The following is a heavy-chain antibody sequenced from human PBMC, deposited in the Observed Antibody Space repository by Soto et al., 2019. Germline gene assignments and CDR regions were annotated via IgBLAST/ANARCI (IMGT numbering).Heavy chain of an antibody. V-gene: IGHV3-30-3*01. CDR3: ARAGGLLVDY. J-gene: IGHJ4*02. CDR1: GFMFSSYA. D-gene: IGHD1-26*01. CDR2: KTYDGSNK. Sequence: QVQLVESGGGVVQPGRSLRLSCAASGFMFSSYAMHWVRQAPGKGLEWVAVKTYDGSNKYYADSVKGRFTISRDNSKNTLYLQMNSLRAEDTAVDYCARAGGLLVDYWGQGTLVTVSS.